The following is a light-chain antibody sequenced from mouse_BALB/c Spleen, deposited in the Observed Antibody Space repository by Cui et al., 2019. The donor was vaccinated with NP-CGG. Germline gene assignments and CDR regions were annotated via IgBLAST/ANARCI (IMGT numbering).Light chain of an antibody. J-gene: IGLJ1*01. V-gene: IGLV1*01. CDR1: TGAVTTSNY. Sequence: VVTPESAPTTSPGETVTLTCRSSTGAVTTSNYANWVQEKPDHLFTGLIGGTNNRVPGVPARFSGSLIGDKAALTITGAQTEDEAIYFCALWYSNHWVFGGGTKLTVL. CDR2: GTN. CDR3: ALWYSNHWV.